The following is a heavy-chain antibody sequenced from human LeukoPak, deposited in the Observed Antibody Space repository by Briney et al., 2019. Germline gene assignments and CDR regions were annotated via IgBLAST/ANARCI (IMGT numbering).Heavy chain of an antibody. CDR1: GYSISSGYY. Sequence: SETLSLTCTVSGYSISSGYYWGWIRQPPGKGLEWIGSIYHSGSTYYNPSLKSRVTISVDTSKNQFSLKLSSVTAADTAVYYCARVTLDAGYYYYMDVWGKGTTVTVSS. V-gene: IGHV4-38-2*02. CDR2: IYHSGST. J-gene: IGHJ6*03. CDR3: ARVTLDAGYYYYMDV. D-gene: IGHD3-3*02.